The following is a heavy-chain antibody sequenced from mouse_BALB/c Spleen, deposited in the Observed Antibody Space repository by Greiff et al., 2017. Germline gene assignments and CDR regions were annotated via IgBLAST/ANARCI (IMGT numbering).Heavy chain of an antibody. CDR2: ILPGSGST. CDR1: GYTFSSYW. V-gene: IGHV1-9*01. J-gene: IGHJ3*01. D-gene: IGHD2-14*01. Sequence: VQLQQSGAELMKPGASVKISCKATGYTFSSYWIEWVKQRPGHGLEWIGEILPGSGSTNYNEKFKGKATFTADTSSNTAYMQLSSLTSEDSAVYYCARARDYRFAWFAYWGQGTLVTVSA. CDR3: ARARDYRFAWFAY.